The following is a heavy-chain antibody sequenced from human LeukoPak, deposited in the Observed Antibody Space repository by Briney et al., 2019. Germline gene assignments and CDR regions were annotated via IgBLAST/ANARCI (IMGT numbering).Heavy chain of an antibody. CDR2: VFYNGRT. CDR1: GASISPYY. Sequence: SETLSLTCSVSGASISPYYWVWIRQPPGKGLEWIGYVFYNGRTSYNPSLKSRVTISLDTSKNQFSLKLSSVTAADTAVYYCAGHHPRNTVDFWGQGTLVTVSS. D-gene: IGHD2-8*02. V-gene: IGHV4-59*08. J-gene: IGHJ4*02. CDR3: AGHHPRNTVDF.